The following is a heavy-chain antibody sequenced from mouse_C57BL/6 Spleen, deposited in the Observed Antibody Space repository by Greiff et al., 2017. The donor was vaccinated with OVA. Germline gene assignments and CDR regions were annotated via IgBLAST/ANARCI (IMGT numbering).Heavy chain of an antibody. CDR1: GYAFSSSW. CDR2: IYPGDGDT. CDR3: AREDYDAYFDY. V-gene: IGHV1-82*01. Sequence: QVQLQQSGPELVKPGASVKISCKASGYAFSSSWMNWVKQRPGKGLEWIGRIYPGDGDTNYNGKFKGKATLTADKSSSTAYMQLSSLTSEDSAVYFCAREDYDAYFDYWGQGTTLTVSS. J-gene: IGHJ2*01. D-gene: IGHD2-4*01.